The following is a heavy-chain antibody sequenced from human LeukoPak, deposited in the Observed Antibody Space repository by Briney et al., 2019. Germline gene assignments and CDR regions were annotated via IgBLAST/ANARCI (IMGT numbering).Heavy chain of an antibody. Sequence: GGSLRLSCAASGFSFSDYWMTWVRQAPGKGLEWVSAISGSGGSTYYADSVKGRFTISRDNSKNTLYLQMNSLRAEDTAVYYCANRDYGSGSYITWGQGTLVTVSS. V-gene: IGHV3-23*01. CDR2: ISGSGGST. D-gene: IGHD3-10*01. CDR1: GFSFSDYW. CDR3: ANRDYGSGSYIT. J-gene: IGHJ5*02.